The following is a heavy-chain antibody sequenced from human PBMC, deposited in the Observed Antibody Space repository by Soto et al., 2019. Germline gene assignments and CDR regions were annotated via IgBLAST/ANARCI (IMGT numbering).Heavy chain of an antibody. V-gene: IGHV4-34*01. CDR1: GGSFSGYY. CDR3: AREGYTTPLVRGVIRSAMDA. J-gene: IGHJ6*02. D-gene: IGHD3-10*01. Sequence: SETLSLTCAVYGGSFSGYYWSWIRQPPGKGLEWIGEINHSGSTNYNPSLKSRVTISVDTSKNQFSLKLSSVTAADTAVYYCAREGYTTPLVRGVIRSAMDAWGQGTTVS. CDR2: INHSGST.